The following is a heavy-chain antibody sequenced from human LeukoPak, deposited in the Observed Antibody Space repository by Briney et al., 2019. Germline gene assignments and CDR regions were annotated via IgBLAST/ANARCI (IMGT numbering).Heavy chain of an antibody. CDR3: ARERWELLRGAFDI. Sequence: SETLSLTCAVYGGSFSGYYWSWIRQPPGKGLEWIGEINHSGSTNYNPSLKSRVTISVDTSKNQFSLKLSSVTAADTAVYYCARERWELLRGAFDIWGQGTMVTVSS. CDR1: GGSFSGYY. J-gene: IGHJ3*02. V-gene: IGHV4-34*01. D-gene: IGHD1-26*01. CDR2: INHSGST.